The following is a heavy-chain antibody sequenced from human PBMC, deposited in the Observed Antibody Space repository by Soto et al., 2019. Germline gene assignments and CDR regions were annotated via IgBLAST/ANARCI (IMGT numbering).Heavy chain of an antibody. CDR2: ISGSGGST. Sequence: EVQLLESGGGLVQPGGSLRLSCAASGFTFSSYAMSWVRQAPGKGLEWVSAISGSGGSTYYADSVKGRFTISRDNSKXXXXXXXXXLRAEDTAVYYCAKGQGLYYYDSSGYKINWFDPWGQGTLVTVSS. CDR3: AKGQGLYYYDSSGYKINWFDP. D-gene: IGHD3-22*01. V-gene: IGHV3-23*01. J-gene: IGHJ5*02. CDR1: GFTFSSYA.